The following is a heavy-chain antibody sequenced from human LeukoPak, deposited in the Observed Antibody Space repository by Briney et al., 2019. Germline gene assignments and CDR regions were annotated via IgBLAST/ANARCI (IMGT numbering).Heavy chain of an antibody. V-gene: IGHV3-7*01. CDR1: GFTFSSYW. Sequence: GGSLRLSCAASGFTFSSYWMSWVRQPPGKGLEWVANIKQDGSEKYYVDSVKGRFTISRDNAKNSLYLQMNSLRAEDTAVYYCAREMKVTAGPGIDHWGQGTLVTVSS. CDR2: IKQDGSEK. J-gene: IGHJ4*02. D-gene: IGHD2-21*02. CDR3: AREMKVTAGPGIDH.